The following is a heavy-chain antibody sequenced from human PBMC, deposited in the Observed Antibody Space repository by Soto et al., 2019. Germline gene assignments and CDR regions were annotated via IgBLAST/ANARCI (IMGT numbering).Heavy chain of an antibody. D-gene: IGHD3-10*01. CDR1: GGSISSGGYY. CDR3: ARAAYYYGSGSYSIRWHYFDY. CDR2: IYYSGST. J-gene: IGHJ4*02. Sequence: SETLSLTCAVSGGSISSGGYYWSWIRQHPGKGLEWIGYIYYSGSTYYNPSLKSRVTISVDTSKNQFSLKLSSVTAADTAVYYCARAAYYYGSGSYSIRWHYFDYWGQGTLVTVSS. V-gene: IGHV4-31*11.